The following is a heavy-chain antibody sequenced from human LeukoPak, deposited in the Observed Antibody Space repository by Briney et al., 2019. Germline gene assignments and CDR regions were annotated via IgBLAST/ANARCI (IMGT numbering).Heavy chain of an antibody. CDR1: GFTFSSYA. CDR2: ISGSGGT. J-gene: IGHJ4*02. V-gene: IGHV3-23*01. D-gene: IGHD6-13*01. CDR3: AKKGLASAGRPPYFDY. Sequence: ETGGSLRLSCAASGFTFSSYAMNWVRQAPGKGLEWVSAISGSGGTYYADSVKGRFTISRDNSKNTLHLQMNNLRAEDTAIYYCAKKGLASAGRPPYFDYWGQGALATVPS.